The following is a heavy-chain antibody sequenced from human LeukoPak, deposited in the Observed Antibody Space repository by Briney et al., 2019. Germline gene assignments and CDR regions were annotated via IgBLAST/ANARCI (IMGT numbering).Heavy chain of an antibody. V-gene: IGHV4-59*01. CDR1: GGSISSYY. J-gene: IGHJ6*02. CDR3: ARGYCSSTSCYSDGMDV. CDR2: IYYSGST. Sequence: SETLSLTCTVSGGSISSYYWSWIRQPPGKGLEWIGYIYYSGSTNYNPSLKSRVIISVDTSKYQFSLKLSSVTAANTAVYYCARGYCSSTSCYSDGMDVWGQGTTVTVSS. D-gene: IGHD2-2*02.